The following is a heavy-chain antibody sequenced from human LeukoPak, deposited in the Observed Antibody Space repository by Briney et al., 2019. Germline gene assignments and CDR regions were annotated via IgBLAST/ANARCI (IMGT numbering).Heavy chain of an antibody. J-gene: IGHJ2*01. CDR1: GGSISSGSYY. Sequence: SQTLSLTCTVSGGSISSGSYYWSWIRQPAGKGLEWIGRIYTSGSTNYNPSLKSRVTISVDTSKNQFSLKLSSVTAADTAVYYCARDLDTGYCSGGSCYGPFDLWGRGTLVTVSS. D-gene: IGHD2-15*01. CDR3: ARDLDTGYCSGGSCYGPFDL. V-gene: IGHV4-61*02. CDR2: IYTSGST.